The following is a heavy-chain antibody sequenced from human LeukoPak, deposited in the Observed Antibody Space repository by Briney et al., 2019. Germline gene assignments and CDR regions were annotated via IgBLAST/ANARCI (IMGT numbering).Heavy chain of an antibody. CDR3: AKDLREGYNFDY. Sequence: GGSLRLSCAASGFTFNNYAMSWVRQAPGKGLEWVSGITSSDDSRHYADSVKGRFTISRDNSKNTLYLQMNSLRAEDTAVYYCAKDLREGYNFDYWGQGTLVTVSS. J-gene: IGHJ4*02. CDR2: ITSSDDSR. CDR1: GFTFNNYA. V-gene: IGHV3-23*01. D-gene: IGHD1-1*01.